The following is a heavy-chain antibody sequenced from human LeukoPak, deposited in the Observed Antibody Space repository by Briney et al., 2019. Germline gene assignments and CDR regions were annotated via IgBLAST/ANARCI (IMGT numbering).Heavy chain of an antibody. Sequence: PAETLSLTCTVSGYSISSGYYGGWIRLPPGKGLEWIGSIYHSGSTYYNPSLKSRVTISVDTSKNQFSLKLSSVTAADTAVYYCARVGRDDYSNYIAFDYWGQGTLVTVSS. J-gene: IGHJ4*02. CDR3: ARVGRDDYSNYIAFDY. V-gene: IGHV4-38-2*02. D-gene: IGHD4-11*01. CDR2: IYHSGST. CDR1: GYSISSGYY.